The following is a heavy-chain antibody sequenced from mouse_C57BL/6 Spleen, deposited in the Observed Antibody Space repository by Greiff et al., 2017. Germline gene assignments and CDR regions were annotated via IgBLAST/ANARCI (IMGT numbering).Heavy chain of an antibody. CDR2: IDPSDSET. Sequence: VQLQQPGAELVRPGSSVKLSCKASGYTFTSYWMHWVKQRPIQGLEWIGNIDPSDSETHYNQKFKDKATLTVDKSSSTAYMQLSSLTSEDSAVYYCARSNRGYAMDYWGQGTSVTVSS. CDR1: GYTFTSYW. CDR3: ARSNRGYAMDY. J-gene: IGHJ4*01. V-gene: IGHV1-52*01. D-gene: IGHD2-5*01.